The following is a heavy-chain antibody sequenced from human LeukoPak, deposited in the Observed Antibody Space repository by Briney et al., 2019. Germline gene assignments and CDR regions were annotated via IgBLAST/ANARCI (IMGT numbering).Heavy chain of an antibody. Sequence: ASVKVSCKASGYTFTDYYMHWVRQAPGQGLEWMGLINPNNGGTNYAQTFQGRVTMTRDTPGSTAYMALRRLRSDDTAFYYCARIYDFWSGNYFDYWGQGNPVTVSS. V-gene: IGHV1-2*02. CDR2: INPNNGGT. J-gene: IGHJ4*02. CDR3: ARIYDFWSGNYFDY. D-gene: IGHD3-3*01. CDR1: GYTFTDYY.